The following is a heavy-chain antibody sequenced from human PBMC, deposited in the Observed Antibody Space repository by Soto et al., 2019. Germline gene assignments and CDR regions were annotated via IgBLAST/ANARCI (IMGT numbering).Heavy chain of an antibody. J-gene: IGHJ4*02. CDR1: GFTFSNYN. Sequence: EVQLVESGGGLVKPGGSLRLSCAASGFTFSNYNMNWVRQAPGKGLEWVSSISSSSTFKNYADSVKGRFTISRDNDKNSVYLHMSSLGAEDTAVYYCARDPPLSIIVVVGVDDFWGQGTLVTVSS. V-gene: IGHV3-21*02. CDR3: ARDPPLSIIVVVGVDDF. CDR2: ISSSSTFK. D-gene: IGHD3-22*01.